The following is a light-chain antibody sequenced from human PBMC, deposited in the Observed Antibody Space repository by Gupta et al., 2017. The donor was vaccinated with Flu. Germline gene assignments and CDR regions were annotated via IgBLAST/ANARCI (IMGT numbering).Light chain of an antibody. J-gene: IGKJ1*01. CDR1: QRVNSGY. Sequence: GTLSLSQGERLTLSCRASQRVNSGYVAWYQQKRGQAPTLLIYSASTRATGIPDRFSGSGSGTDFTLTISGLEPEDVAVYYCQQYAASPWTFGQGTRVEVK. CDR2: SAS. V-gene: IGKV3-20*01. CDR3: QQYAASPWT.